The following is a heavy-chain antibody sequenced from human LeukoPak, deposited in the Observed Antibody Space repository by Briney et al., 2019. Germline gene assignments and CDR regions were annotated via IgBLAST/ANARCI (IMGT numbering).Heavy chain of an antibody. J-gene: IGHJ4*02. CDR1: GFTFNTYA. V-gene: IGHV3-23*01. D-gene: IGHD3-10*01. Sequence: GGSLRLSCAASGFTFNTYAMSWVRQAAGKGLEWVSGISGRGGSIYYGDSVKGRFTISRDNSKNTLYLQMNSLRADETAVYYCAKDRHITSESLWSGSSHFDYWGQGTPVTVSS. CDR3: AKDRHITSESLWSGSSHFDY. CDR2: ISGRGGSI.